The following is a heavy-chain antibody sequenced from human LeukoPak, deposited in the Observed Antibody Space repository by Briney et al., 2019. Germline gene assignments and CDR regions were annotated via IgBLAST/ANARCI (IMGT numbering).Heavy chain of an antibody. Sequence: GGSLRLSCAASGFTFSSYAMSWVRQAPGKGLEWVSAISGSGGSTYYADSVKGRFTISRDNSKNTLYLQMNSLRAEDTALYYCAKGRYYINGASGYWGQGTLVTVSS. D-gene: IGHD3-10*01. V-gene: IGHV3-23*01. CDR1: GFTFSSYA. CDR2: ISGSGGST. J-gene: IGHJ4*02. CDR3: AKGRYYINGASGY.